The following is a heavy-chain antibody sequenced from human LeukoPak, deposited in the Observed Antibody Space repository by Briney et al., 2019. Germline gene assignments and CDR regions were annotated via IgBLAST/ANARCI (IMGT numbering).Heavy chain of an antibody. CDR3: ARGGDSGYDWDYYFDY. D-gene: IGHD5-12*01. CDR1: GFTFSAYG. CDR2: IWYDGSNK. Sequence: GGSLRLSCAASGFTFSAYGMHWVRQAPGKGPEWVAVIWYDGSNKYYADSVKGRFTISRDNSKNTLYLQMNSLRAEDTAVYYCARGGDSGYDWDYYFDYWGQGTLVTVSS. J-gene: IGHJ4*02. V-gene: IGHV3-33*01.